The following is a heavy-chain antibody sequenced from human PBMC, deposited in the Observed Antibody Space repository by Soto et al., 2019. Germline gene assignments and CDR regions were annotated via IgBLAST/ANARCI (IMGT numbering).Heavy chain of an antibody. CDR2: ISGNGDKT. V-gene: IGHV3-23*01. Sequence: EVQLLQSGGSLAQPGASLRLSCAASGFTFKYYAMTWVRQAPGKGLEWVSTISGNGDKTDYADSVQGRFRVSRDNSKDTLYLQMDSLRADDTALYYCARESKWYGGPYFQEWGQGTLVTVSS. J-gene: IGHJ1*01. CDR3: ARESKWYGGPYFQE. D-gene: IGHD2-8*01. CDR1: GFTFKYYA.